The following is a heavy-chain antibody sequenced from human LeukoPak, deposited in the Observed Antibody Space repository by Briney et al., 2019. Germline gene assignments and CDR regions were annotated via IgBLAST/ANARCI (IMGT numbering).Heavy chain of an antibody. CDR1: GGSISSSSYY. V-gene: IGHV4-39*01. D-gene: IGHD3-16*02. CDR3: ARCGYDYIWGSYRQYYFDY. CDR2: IYYSGST. Sequence: SETLSLTCTASGGSISSSSYYWGWIRQPPGKGLEWIGSIYYSGSTYYNPSLKSRVTISVDTSKNQFSLKLSSVTAADTAVYYCARCGYDYIWGSYRQYYFDYWGQGTLVTVSS. J-gene: IGHJ4*02.